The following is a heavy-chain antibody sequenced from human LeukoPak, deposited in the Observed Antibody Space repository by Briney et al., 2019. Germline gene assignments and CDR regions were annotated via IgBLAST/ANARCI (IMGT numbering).Heavy chain of an antibody. J-gene: IGHJ6*03. V-gene: IGHV3-23*01. CDR1: GFTFDDYG. CDR3: AKLGYCSSTSCYAGYYYYYMDV. D-gene: IGHD2-2*01. Sequence: GGSLRLSCAASGFTFDDYGMSWVRQAPGKGLEWVSAISGSGGSTYYADSVKGRFTISRDNSKNTLYLQMNSLRAEDTAVYYCAKLGYCSSTSCYAGYYYYYMDVWGKGTTVTISS. CDR2: ISGSGGST.